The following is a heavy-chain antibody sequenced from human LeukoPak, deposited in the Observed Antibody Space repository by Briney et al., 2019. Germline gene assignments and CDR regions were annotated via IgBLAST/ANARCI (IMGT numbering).Heavy chain of an antibody. CDR2: ISGDGGST. J-gene: IGHJ4*02. CDR3: ARVPSGWKNYFDS. Sequence: GGYLRLSCAASGFTFEDSAMHWVRQAPGKGLEWVSLISGDGGSTYYADSVKGRFTISRDNSKNSLYLEMNSLRTEDIAFCYCARVPSGWKNYFDSWGQGTLVTVSS. CDR1: GFTFEDSA. D-gene: IGHD6-19*01. V-gene: IGHV3-43*02.